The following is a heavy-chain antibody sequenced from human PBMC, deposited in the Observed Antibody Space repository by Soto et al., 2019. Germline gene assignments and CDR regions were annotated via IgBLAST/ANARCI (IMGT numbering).Heavy chain of an antibody. J-gene: IGHJ1*01. V-gene: IGHV3-49*03. D-gene: IGHD3-9*01. CDR2: IRSKAYGGTT. Sequence: GGSLRLSCTASGFTFGDYAMSWFRQAPGKGLEWVGFIRSKAYGGTTEYAASVKGRFTISRDDSKSIAYLQMNSLKTEDTAVYYCTRQELNYDILTGPPEHWGQGTLVTVSS. CDR1: GFTFGDYA. CDR3: TRQELNYDILTGPPEH.